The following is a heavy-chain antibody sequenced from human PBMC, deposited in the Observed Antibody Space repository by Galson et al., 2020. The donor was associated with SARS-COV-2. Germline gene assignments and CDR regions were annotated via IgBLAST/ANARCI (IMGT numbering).Heavy chain of an antibody. D-gene: IGHD3-10*01. V-gene: IGHV3-74*01. J-gene: IGHJ4*02. Sequence: LSLSCAASGFTFSSYWMHWVRQAPGKGLVWVSRITSDGSSTSYADSVKGRFTISRDNAKNTLYLQMNSLRAEDTAVYYCARDEAGYYGSGTPLHWGQGTLVTVSS. CDR1: GFTFSSYW. CDR3: ARDEAGYYGSGTPLH. CDR2: ITSDGSST.